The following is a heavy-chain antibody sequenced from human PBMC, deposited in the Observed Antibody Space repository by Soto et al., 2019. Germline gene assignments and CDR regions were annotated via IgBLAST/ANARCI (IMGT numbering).Heavy chain of an antibody. CDR3: ARFDCSSGSCQGNYYYYGMDV. CDR1: GGTFSSYV. Sequence: QVQLVQSGAEVKKPGSSVKVSCKASGGTFSSYVISWVRQAPGQGLEWMGGIIPIFGTTNYAQKFQGRVTIVADESTSTANMGLSSLSYADTAVYYCARFDCSSGSCQGNYYYYGMDVWGQGTTVTVSS. CDR2: IIPIFGTT. D-gene: IGHD2-15*01. J-gene: IGHJ6*02. V-gene: IGHV1-69*01.